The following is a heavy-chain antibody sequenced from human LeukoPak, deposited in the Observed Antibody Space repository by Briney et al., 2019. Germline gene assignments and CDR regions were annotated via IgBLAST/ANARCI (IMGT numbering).Heavy chain of an antibody. J-gene: IGHJ2*01. CDR1: GGSISSSSYY. CDR3: ARVSSSWYQDWYFDL. D-gene: IGHD6-13*01. V-gene: IGHV4-39*07. CDR2: IYYSGST. Sequence: SETLSLTCTVSGGSISSSSYYWGWLRQPPGKGLEGIGSIYYSGSTYYNPSLESRVTMSVDTSKTQFSLKLRSVTAGETDVYYCARVSSSWYQDWYFDLWGRGTLVTVSS.